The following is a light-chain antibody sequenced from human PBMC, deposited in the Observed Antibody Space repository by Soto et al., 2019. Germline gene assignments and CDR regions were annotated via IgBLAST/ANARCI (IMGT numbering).Light chain of an antibody. J-gene: IGLJ3*02. CDR2: AVT. Sequence: QSALTQPASVSGSPGQSITISCTGTSSDVGGYNYVSWYQQHPGKAPKLMIYAVTNRPSGVSNRFSGSKSGNTASLTISGLQAEDEADYYCSTSSSTSTTWVFGGGTKVTV. V-gene: IGLV2-14*01. CDR3: STSSSTSTTWV. CDR1: SSDVGGYNY.